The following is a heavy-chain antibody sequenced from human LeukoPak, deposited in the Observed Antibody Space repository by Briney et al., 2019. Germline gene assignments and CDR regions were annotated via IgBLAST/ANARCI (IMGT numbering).Heavy chain of an antibody. Sequence: AASVNVSCKASGYTFTGYYMHWVRQAPGQGLEWMGWINPNSGGTNYAQKFQGRVTMTRDTSISTAYMELSRLRSDDTAVYYCARDRSGSSTGGDYWGQGTLVTVSS. CDR3: ARDRSGSSTGGDY. V-gene: IGHV1-2*02. CDR1: GYTFTGYY. J-gene: IGHJ4*02. CDR2: INPNSGGT. D-gene: IGHD1-26*01.